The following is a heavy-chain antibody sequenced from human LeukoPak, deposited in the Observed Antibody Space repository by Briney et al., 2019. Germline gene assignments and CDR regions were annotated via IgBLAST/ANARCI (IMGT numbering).Heavy chain of an antibody. J-gene: IGHJ5*02. CDR2: IFPSGIT. Sequence: SETLSLTCTVSNYYISNGYYWGWIRQPPGKGLEWIGSIFPSGITYYNPSLKSRVTISVDTSKNQFSLKLSSVTAADTAVYYCARKVGALEWFDPWGQGTLVTVSS. CDR3: ARKVGALEWFDP. V-gene: IGHV4-38-2*02. CDR1: NYYISNGYY. D-gene: IGHD1-26*01.